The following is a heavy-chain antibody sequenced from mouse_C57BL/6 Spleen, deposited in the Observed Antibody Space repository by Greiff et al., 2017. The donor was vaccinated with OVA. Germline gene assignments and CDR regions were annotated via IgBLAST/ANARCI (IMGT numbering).Heavy chain of an antibody. CDR2: ISDGGSYT. D-gene: IGHD1-1*01. CDR3: ARDQVVATRDYFDY. Sequence: EVQGVESGGGLVKPGGSLKLSCAASGFTFSSYAMSWVRQTPEKRLEWVATISDGGSYTYYPDNVKGRFTISRDNAKNNLYLQMSHLKSEDTAMYYCARDQVVATRDYFDYWGQGTTLTVSS. CDR1: GFTFSSYA. J-gene: IGHJ2*01. V-gene: IGHV5-4*01.